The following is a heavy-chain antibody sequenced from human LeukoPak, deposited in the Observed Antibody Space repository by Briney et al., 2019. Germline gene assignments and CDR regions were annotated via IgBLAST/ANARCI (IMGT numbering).Heavy chain of an antibody. J-gene: IGHJ4*02. CDR3: ARPTAAAGTDFSY. CDR1: GYSFTNTF. D-gene: IGHD6-13*01. V-gene: IGHV5-51*01. CDR2: IYPGDSDT. Sequence: GESLKISCKASGYSFTNTFIGWVRQMPGKGLEWMGIIYPGDSDTRYSPSFQGQVTISVDKSISTAYLQWSSLKASDTAVYYCARPTAAAGTDFSYWGQGTLVTASS.